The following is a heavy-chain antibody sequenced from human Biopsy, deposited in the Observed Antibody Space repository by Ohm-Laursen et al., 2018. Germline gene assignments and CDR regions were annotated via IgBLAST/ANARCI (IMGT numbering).Heavy chain of an antibody. CDR2: IYYSGST. Sequence: SDTLSLTCSISGGSISGYYWSWIRQTPGKGLEWIGNIYYSGSTNYNPSLKSRVTISVDTSKNQFSLRLNSVTAADTAVYYCARATNSTGWPYYYFYGMDVWGQGTTVTVSS. V-gene: IGHV4-59*07. CDR3: ARATNSTGWPYYYFYGMDV. J-gene: IGHJ6*02. CDR1: GGSISGYY. D-gene: IGHD2/OR15-2a*01.